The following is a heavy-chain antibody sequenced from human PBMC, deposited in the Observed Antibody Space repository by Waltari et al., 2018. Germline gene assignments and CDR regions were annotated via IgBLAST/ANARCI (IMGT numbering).Heavy chain of an antibody. D-gene: IGHD3-22*01. J-gene: IGHJ4*02. CDR3: LRDSSGSHFDY. V-gene: IGHV1-2*06. Sequence: LVQSGAEVKKPGASVQVSCKASGYTFTGYAILWVRQAPGQGLEGMGRINPKNGDTHYAQNFQGRVALTTDTSTNTAFMELQRLRSDDTAVYYCLRDSSGSHFDYWGQGTLVTVSS. CDR1: GYTFTGYA. CDR2: INPKNGDT.